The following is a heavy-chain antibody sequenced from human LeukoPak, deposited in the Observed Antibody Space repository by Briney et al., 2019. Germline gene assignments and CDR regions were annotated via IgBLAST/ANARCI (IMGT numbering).Heavy chain of an antibody. V-gene: IGHV4-34*01. Sequence: SETLSLTCAVYGGSFNDFYWSWIRQPPGKGLEWIGEINHSGSTNYNPSLKSRVTISVDTSKNQFSLKLSSVTAADTAVYYCARGGGDYYMDVWDKGTTVTVSS. J-gene: IGHJ6*03. CDR1: GGSFNDFY. CDR2: INHSGST. CDR3: ARGGGDYYMDV.